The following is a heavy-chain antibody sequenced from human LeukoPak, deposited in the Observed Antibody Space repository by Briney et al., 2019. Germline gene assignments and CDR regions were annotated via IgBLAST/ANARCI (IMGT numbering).Heavy chain of an antibody. CDR3: TRPGGSSSDA. Sequence: GGSLTLSCAASGFVFSGSALHWVRQASGKGLEWVGRIRSKPKHHATAYAMSVNGRFTISRDDSKSTMYLQMNSLKIEATAVYYCTRPGGSSSDAWGQGTLVTVSS. CDR1: GFVFSGSA. V-gene: IGHV3-73*01. CDR2: IRSKPKHHAT. J-gene: IGHJ5*02. D-gene: IGHD6-13*01.